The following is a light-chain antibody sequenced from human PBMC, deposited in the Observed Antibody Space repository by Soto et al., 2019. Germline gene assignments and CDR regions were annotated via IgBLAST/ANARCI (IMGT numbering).Light chain of an antibody. CDR2: DAS. J-gene: IGKJ5*01. Sequence: DIQMTQSPSSLSASVGDRVTITCRASQGISYYLAWFQQKPGKAPKSLIYDASNLQSGVPAKFSGSGSGTDFTLTISSLQPEDSATYYCQQYITYPITFGQGTRLEIK. V-gene: IGKV1-16*02. CDR1: QGISYY. CDR3: QQYITYPIT.